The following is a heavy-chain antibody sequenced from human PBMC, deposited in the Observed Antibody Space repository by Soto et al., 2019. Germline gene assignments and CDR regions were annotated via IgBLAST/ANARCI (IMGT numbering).Heavy chain of an antibody. CDR2: INHSGST. V-gene: IGHV4-34*01. J-gene: IGHJ4*02. CDR3: ARVEYDYIWGSYRPGTLRY. CDR1: GGSFSGYY. Sequence: SETLSLTCAVYGGSFSGYYWSWIRQPPGKGLEWIGEINHSGSTNYNPSLKSRVTISVDTSKNQFSLKLSSVTAADTAVYYCARVEYDYIWGSYRPGTLRYWGQGTLVTVSS. D-gene: IGHD3-16*02.